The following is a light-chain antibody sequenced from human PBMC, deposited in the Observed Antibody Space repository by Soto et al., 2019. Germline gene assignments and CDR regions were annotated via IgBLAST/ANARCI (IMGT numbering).Light chain of an antibody. Sequence: DIQMTQSPSTLSASVGDRVTITCRASQSISSWLAWYQQKPGKATKLLIYDASSLESGVPSRFRGSGSGTEFTLIISSLQPDDFATYSCQQYNSYPRTVGQGTKVEIQ. CDR1: QSISSW. J-gene: IGKJ1*01. V-gene: IGKV1-5*01. CDR2: DAS. CDR3: QQYNSYPRT.